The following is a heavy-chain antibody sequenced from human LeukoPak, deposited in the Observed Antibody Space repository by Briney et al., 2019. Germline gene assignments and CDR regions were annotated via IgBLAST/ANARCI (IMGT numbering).Heavy chain of an antibody. D-gene: IGHD2-15*01. J-gene: IGHJ4*02. CDR2: IYYSGST. Sequence: KPSETLSLTCTVSGGSISPYYWSWIRQSPGKGLEWIGYIYYSGSTNYNPSLKSRLTISVDTSNNQFSLKLSSVTAADTAVYYCASTSGYCSGGNCYSAFDYWGQGTLVTVSS. V-gene: IGHV4-59*01. CDR1: GGSISPYY. CDR3: ASTSGYCSGGNCYSAFDY.